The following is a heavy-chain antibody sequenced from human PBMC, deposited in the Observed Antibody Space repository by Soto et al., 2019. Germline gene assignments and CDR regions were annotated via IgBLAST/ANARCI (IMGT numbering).Heavy chain of an antibody. CDR3: ARGIVVEINY. Sequence: ASVKVSCKASGFSFSDYFMHWVRQAPGQGLEWMGIINPSGGSTSYAQKFQGRVTMTRDTSTSTVYMELSSLRSEDTAVYYCARGIVVEINYWGQGTLVTVSS. CDR1: GFSFSDYF. J-gene: IGHJ4*02. CDR2: INPSGGST. V-gene: IGHV1-46*01. D-gene: IGHD3-22*01.